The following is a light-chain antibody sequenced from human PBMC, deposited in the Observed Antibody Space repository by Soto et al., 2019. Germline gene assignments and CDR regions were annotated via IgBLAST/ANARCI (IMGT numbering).Light chain of an antibody. Sequence: LLTQSPATLSLSPGERATLSCRASQTVNTYLAWYQQKPGQAPRLLIYDASTRATGIPARFSGSGSGTEFTLTISSLEPEDFAVYFCQQRGNSPETFGQGTKVEI. CDR3: QQRGNSPET. V-gene: IGKV3-11*01. J-gene: IGKJ1*01. CDR1: QTVNTY. CDR2: DAS.